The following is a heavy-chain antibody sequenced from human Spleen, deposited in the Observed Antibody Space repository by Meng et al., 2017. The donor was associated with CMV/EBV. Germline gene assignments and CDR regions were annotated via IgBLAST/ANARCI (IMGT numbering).Heavy chain of an antibody. CDR1: GGSISSYY. D-gene: IGHD1-14*01. J-gene: IGHJ4*02. CDR3: ARVLPGARYFDY. Sequence: SETLSLTCTVSGGSISSYYWSWIRQPPGKGLEWIGYIYYSGSTNYNPSLKSRVTISVDTSKNQFFLKLSSVTAADTAVYYCARVLPGARYFDYWGQGTLVTVSS. V-gene: IGHV4-59*01. CDR2: IYYSGST.